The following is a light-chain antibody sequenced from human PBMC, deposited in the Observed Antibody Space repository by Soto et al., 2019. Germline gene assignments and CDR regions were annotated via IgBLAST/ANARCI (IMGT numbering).Light chain of an antibody. CDR1: SRHSSYA. Sequence: QPVLTQSPSASASLGASVKLTCTLSSRHSSYAIAWHQQQPEKGPRYLMKLNSDGSHSKGDGIPDRFSGSSSGAERYLTISSLQSEDEADYYCQTWGTGPFVFGTGTKLTVL. CDR2: LNSDGSH. CDR3: QTWGTGPFV. V-gene: IGLV4-69*01. J-gene: IGLJ1*01.